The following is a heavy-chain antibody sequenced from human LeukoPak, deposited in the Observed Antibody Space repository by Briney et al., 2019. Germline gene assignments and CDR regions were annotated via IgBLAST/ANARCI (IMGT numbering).Heavy chain of an antibody. CDR2: IRYDGSNK. Sequence: PGGSLRLSCAASVFTFSSYGMHWVRQAPGKGLEWVAFIRYDGSNKYYADSVKGRFTISRDNSRNTLYLQMNSLRAEDTAVYYCAKEIWPTVTTPGWTYFDYWGQGTLVTVSS. J-gene: IGHJ4*02. V-gene: IGHV3-30*02. D-gene: IGHD4-17*01. CDR3: AKEIWPTVTTPGWTYFDY. CDR1: VFTFSSYG.